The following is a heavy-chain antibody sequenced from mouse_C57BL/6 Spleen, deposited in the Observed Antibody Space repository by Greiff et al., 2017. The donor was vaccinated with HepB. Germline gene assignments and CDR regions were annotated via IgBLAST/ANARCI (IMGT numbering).Heavy chain of an antibody. Sequence: DVQLQESGPGLVKPSQSLSLTCSVTGYSITSGYYWNWIRQFPGNKLEWMGYISYDGSNNYNPSLKNRISITRDTSKNQFFLKLNSVTTEDTATYYCARGGLRRDLYWYFDVWGTGTTVTVSS. CDR2: ISYDGSN. CDR3: ARGGLRRDLYWYFDV. J-gene: IGHJ1*03. D-gene: IGHD2-4*01. CDR1: GYSITSGYY. V-gene: IGHV3-6*01.